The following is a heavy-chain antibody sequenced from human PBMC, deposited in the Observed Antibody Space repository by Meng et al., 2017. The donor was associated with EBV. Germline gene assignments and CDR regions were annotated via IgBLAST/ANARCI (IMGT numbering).Heavy chain of an antibody. CDR2: FLPRLGAP. D-gene: IGHD3-10*01. J-gene: IGHJ4*02. CDR1: GGPFRYYA. Sequence: QGELVQSAAEGEKPGSSVKVSCKTSGGPFRYYAISWVRQAPGQGLEWLGGFLPRLGAPNYAQKFHGRVKITADESTSTHYMDLSSLRSEDTAIYYCASESGRGYTPDYWGQGTLVTVSS. CDR3: ASESGRGYTPDY. V-gene: IGHV1-69*01.